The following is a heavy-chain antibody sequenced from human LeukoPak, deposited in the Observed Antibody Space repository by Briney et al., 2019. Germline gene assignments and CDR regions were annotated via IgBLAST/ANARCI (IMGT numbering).Heavy chain of an antibody. CDR3: AKNHWGHNYFDF. D-gene: IGHD7-27*01. Sequence: PSETLSLTCTVSGDSISVSYWSWLRQPPGKGLEWIGYIYFSGTTSYNPSLMSRVTISVDTSKNQFSLNMRSVTAADTAVYYCAKNHWGHNYFDFWGQGTVVSVSS. J-gene: IGHJ4*02. CDR1: GDSISVSY. CDR2: IYFSGTT. V-gene: IGHV4-59*01.